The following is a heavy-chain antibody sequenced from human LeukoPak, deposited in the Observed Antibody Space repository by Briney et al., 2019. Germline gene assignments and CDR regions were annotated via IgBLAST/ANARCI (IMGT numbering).Heavy chain of an antibody. CDR1: GGSLSSSNW. D-gene: IGHD1-26*01. V-gene: IGHV4-4*02. J-gene: IGHJ4*02. CDR3: ARASIGDSGSYS. Sequence: SETLSLTCAVSGGSLSSSNWWSWVRQPPGKGLEWIGEIYHSGSTNYNPSLKSRVTISVDKSKNQFSLKLSSVTAADTAVYYCARASIGDSGSYSWGQGTLVTVSS. CDR2: IYHSGST.